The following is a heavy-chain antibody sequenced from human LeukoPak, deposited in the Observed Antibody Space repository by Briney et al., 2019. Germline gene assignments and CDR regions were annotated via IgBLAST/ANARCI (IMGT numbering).Heavy chain of an antibody. CDR1: GYTFNNYW. CDR3: YQRARGDSCGVEFEC. V-gene: IGHV5-51*01. CDR2: IYPGDSDV. Sequence: GESLKISCQGSGYTFNNYWIGWVRQLPGKGLEWMGIIYPGDSDVTYSPSFQGQVTISAHQSISIVYLHWSSLKASDTAIYYCYQRARGDSCGVEFECWGQGTLVTVGS. D-gene: IGHD2-2*01. J-gene: IGHJ4*02.